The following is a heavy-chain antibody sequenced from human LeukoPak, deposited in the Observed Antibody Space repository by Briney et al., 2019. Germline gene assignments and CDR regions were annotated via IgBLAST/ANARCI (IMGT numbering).Heavy chain of an antibody. J-gene: IGHJ6*03. D-gene: IGHD3-22*01. V-gene: IGHV1-2*02. CDR3: ARARAEDFGYDSSGYYLTYYYYYMDV. CDR1: GYTFTGYY. Sequence: ASVKVSCKASGYTFTGYYMHWVRQAPGQGLEWMGWINPNSGGTNYAQKFQGRVTMTRDTSISTGYMELSRLRSGDTAVYYCARARAEDFGYDSSGYYLTYYYYYMDVWGKGTTVTISS. CDR2: INPNSGGT.